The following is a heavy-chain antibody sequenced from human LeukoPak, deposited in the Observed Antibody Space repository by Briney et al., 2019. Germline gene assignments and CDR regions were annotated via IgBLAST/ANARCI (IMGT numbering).Heavy chain of an antibody. Sequence: PSETLSLTCTVSGYFISSGYYWGWIRQPPGKGLQWIGSIYHSGSTYYNPSLKSRVTISVDTSKNQFSLKLNSVSATDTAVYYCARVQLVHDSSGYYYYDAFDIWGQGTMVTVSS. CDR1: GYFISSGYY. D-gene: IGHD3-22*01. CDR3: ARVQLVHDSSGYYYYDAFDI. J-gene: IGHJ3*02. V-gene: IGHV4-38-2*02. CDR2: IYHSGST.